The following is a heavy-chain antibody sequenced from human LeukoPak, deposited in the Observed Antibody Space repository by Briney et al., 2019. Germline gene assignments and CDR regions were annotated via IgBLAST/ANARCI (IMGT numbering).Heavy chain of an antibody. CDR3: ATLIAARPAEYFQH. D-gene: IGHD6-6*01. CDR1: GYTFSDYY. Sequence: ASVKVSCKASGYTFSDYYMHWVRQAPGQGLEWMGWINPNSGGTNYAQKFQGRVTMTRDTSISTAYMELSRLRSDDTAVYYCATLIAARPAEYFQHWGQGTLVTVSS. J-gene: IGHJ1*01. V-gene: IGHV1-2*02. CDR2: INPNSGGT.